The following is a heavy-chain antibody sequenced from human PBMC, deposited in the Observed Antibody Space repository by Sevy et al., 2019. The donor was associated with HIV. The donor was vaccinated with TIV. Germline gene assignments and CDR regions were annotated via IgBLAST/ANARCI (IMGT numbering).Heavy chain of an antibody. CDR2: VYYTGGT. J-gene: IGHJ3*02. Sequence: SETLSLTCTVSGGSINSDHWNWIRQPPGKGLEWIGYVYYTGGTNYNPSLKNRVTISVDRTKNQFSLKLTSVTAADTAVYYCARRNEFDIWVQGTMVTVSS. V-gene: IGHV4-59*08. CDR1: GGSINSDH. CDR3: ARRNEFDI.